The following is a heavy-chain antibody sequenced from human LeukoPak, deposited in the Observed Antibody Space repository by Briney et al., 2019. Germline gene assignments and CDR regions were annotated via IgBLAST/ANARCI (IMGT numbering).Heavy chain of an antibody. Sequence: QSGGSLRLSGSASGYTFSNYAMHWVRQAPGKGLEYVSAISGTGGSTYYADSVKGRFTISRDNSKNTLFLQMSSLRPEDTAVYYCVNGGVAVARYWGQGTLVTVSS. CDR1: GYTFSNYA. V-gene: IGHV3-64D*09. CDR2: ISGTGGST. D-gene: IGHD6-19*01. J-gene: IGHJ4*02. CDR3: VNGGVAVARY.